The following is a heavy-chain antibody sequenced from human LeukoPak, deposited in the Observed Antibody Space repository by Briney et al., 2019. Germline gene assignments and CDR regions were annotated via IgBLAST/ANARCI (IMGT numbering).Heavy chain of an antibody. CDR3: AREHKSYGDYPYYFDS. Sequence: PSQTLSLTCTVSSDSISSGDYYWSWIRQPAGKGLEFIGYINKKGGTFYNPPLKSRVSISIDTSKNQFSLKLTSVTAADTAAYFCAREHKSYGDYPYYFDSWGQGTLVTVSS. J-gene: IGHJ4*02. CDR2: INKKGGT. D-gene: IGHD4-17*01. CDR1: SDSISSGDYY. V-gene: IGHV4-30-4*01.